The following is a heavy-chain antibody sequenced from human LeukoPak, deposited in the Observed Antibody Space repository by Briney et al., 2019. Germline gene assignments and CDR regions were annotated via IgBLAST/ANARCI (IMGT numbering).Heavy chain of an antibody. CDR2: IYYSGST. CDR3: ARDRPHYYDSRGYYGARIYYMDV. J-gene: IGHJ6*03. V-gene: IGHV4-59*12. D-gene: IGHD3-22*01. CDR1: GGSISSYY. Sequence: SETLSLTCTVSGGSISSYYWSWIRQPPGKGLEWIGYIYYSGSTNYNPSLKSRVTISVDTSKNQFSLKLSSVTAADTAVYYRARDRPHYYDSRGYYGARIYYMDVWGKGTTVTVSS.